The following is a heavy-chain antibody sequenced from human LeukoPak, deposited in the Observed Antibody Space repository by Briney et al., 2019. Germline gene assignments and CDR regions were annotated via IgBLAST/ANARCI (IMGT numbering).Heavy chain of an antibody. Sequence: GRSLRLSCAASGFTFSSYAMHWVRQAPGKGLEWVAVISYDGSNKYYADSVKGRFTISRDNSKNTLYLQMNSLRAEDTAVYYCARSLAVAGTPWGQGTLSPSPQ. CDR1: GFTFSSYA. CDR2: ISYDGSNK. CDR3: ARSLAVAGTP. J-gene: IGHJ5*02. V-gene: IGHV3-30-3*01. D-gene: IGHD6-19*01.